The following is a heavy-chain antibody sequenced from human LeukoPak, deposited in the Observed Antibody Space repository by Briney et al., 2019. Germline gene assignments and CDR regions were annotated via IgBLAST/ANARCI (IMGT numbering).Heavy chain of an antibody. D-gene: IGHD1-26*01. Sequence: ASVTVSCKASGYTFTSYDINWVRQATGQGLEWMGWMNPNSGNTGYAQKFQGRVTMTRNTSISTAYMELSSLRSEDTAVYYCARNEWELPYNWFDPWGQGTLVTVSS. CDR3: ARNEWELPYNWFDP. V-gene: IGHV1-8*01. J-gene: IGHJ5*02. CDR2: MNPNSGNT. CDR1: GYTFTSYD.